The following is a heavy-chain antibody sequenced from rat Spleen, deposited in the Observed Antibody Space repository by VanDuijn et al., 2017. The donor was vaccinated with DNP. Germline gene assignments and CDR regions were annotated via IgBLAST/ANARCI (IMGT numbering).Heavy chain of an antibody. D-gene: IGHD1-5*01. CDR3: ARSIGITRDWFAY. CDR1: GYIFTINY. Sequence: QVQLQQSGAELAKPGSSVKIPCKASGYIFTINYMAWIKQTTGQGLEYIGYINTGSGRTNYNEKFKGKATLTVDKSSNTAFMQLSSLTPDDSAVYYCARSIGITRDWFAYWGQGTLVTVSS. V-gene: IGHV1-43*01. CDR2: INTGSGRT. J-gene: IGHJ3*01.